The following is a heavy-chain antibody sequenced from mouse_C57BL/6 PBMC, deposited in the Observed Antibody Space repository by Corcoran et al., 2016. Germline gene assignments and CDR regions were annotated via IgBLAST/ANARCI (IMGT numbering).Heavy chain of an antibody. CDR3: AQRGAYYSNYAYAMDY. J-gene: IGHJ4*01. D-gene: IGHD2-5*01. CDR2: INPSNGGT. CDR1: GYTFTSYW. V-gene: IGHV1-53*01. Sequence: QVQLQQPGTELVKPGASVKLSCKASGYTFTSYWMHWVKQRPGQGLEWIGNINPSNGGTNYNEKFKSKATLTVDKSSSTAYMQLSSLTSEDSAVYYCAQRGAYYSNYAYAMDYWGQGTSVTVSS.